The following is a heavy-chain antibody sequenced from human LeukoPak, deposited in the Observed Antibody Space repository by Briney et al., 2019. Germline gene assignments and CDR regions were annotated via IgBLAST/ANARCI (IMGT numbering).Heavy chain of an antibody. CDR2: INGDGSTT. Sequence: PGGSLRLSCAASGFTFSSYWMHWVRQAPGKGLVWVSHINGDGSTTSYADSVKGRFTISRDNAKNTVYLQMNSLRAEDTAVYYCASSGSYRFDYWGQGTLVTVSS. V-gene: IGHV3-74*01. D-gene: IGHD1-26*01. CDR1: GFTFSSYW. CDR3: ASSGSYRFDY. J-gene: IGHJ4*02.